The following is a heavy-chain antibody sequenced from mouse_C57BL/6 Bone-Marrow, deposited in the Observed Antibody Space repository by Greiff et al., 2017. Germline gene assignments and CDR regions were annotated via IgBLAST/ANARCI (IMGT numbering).Heavy chain of an antibody. D-gene: IGHD2-1*01. CDR2: IRLKSDNYAT. Sequence: EVKVEESGGGLVQPGGSMKLSCVASGFTFSNYWMNWVRQSPEKGLEWVAQIRLKSDNYATHYAVSVKGRFTISRDDSKSSVHLQMNNLRAEDTGIYYCSGGNLDYWGQGTTLTGSS. CDR1: GFTFSNYW. J-gene: IGHJ2*01. CDR3: SGGNLDY. V-gene: IGHV6-3*01.